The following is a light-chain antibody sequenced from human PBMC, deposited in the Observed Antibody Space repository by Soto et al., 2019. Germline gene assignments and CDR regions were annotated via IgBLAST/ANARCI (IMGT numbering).Light chain of an antibody. CDR2: ELN. CDR1: HDY. CDR3: SSYTSNNTLV. J-gene: IGLJ2*01. Sequence: QSVLTQPASVSGSPGQSITISCTGTHDYVSWYQQHPGKAPRLMTYELNKRPSGVSNRFSGSKSDNTASLTISGLQAEDEADYYCSSYTSNNTLVFGGGTKVTVL. V-gene: IGLV2-14*01.